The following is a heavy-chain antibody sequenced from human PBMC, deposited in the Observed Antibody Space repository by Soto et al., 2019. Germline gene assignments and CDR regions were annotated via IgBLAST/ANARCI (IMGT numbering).Heavy chain of an antibody. Sequence: QVQLVESGGGVVQPGRSLRLSCAASGFTFSSYAMHWVRQAPGKGLEWVAVISYDGSNQYYADSVKGRFTISRDNSKNTLYLQMNSLRAEDTAVYYCARALDYGDYDYWGQGTLVTVSS. J-gene: IGHJ4*02. D-gene: IGHD4-17*01. CDR1: GFTFSSYA. V-gene: IGHV3-30-3*01. CDR3: ARALDYGDYDY. CDR2: ISYDGSNQ.